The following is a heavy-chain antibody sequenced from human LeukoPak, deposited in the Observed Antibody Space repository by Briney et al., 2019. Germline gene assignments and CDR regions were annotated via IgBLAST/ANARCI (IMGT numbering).Heavy chain of an antibody. CDR1: GGSISSGGYY. CDR2: IYTSGST. CDR3: ATMFSRSSPRFEY. Sequence: SQTLSLTCTVSGGSISSGGYYWNWIRQPPGKGLEWIGFIYTSGSTNYSPSLRSRVTISVDTAKNQFSLKLSSLTAADTAVYYCATMFSRSSPRFEYWGQGTLVTVSS. D-gene: IGHD6-6*01. V-gene: IGHV4-61*02. J-gene: IGHJ4*02.